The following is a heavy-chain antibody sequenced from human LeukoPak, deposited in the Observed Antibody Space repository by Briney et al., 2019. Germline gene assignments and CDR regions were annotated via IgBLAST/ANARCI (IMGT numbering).Heavy chain of an antibody. J-gene: IGHJ4*02. CDR3: ARLTIFGVVPFDY. Sequence: SETLSLTCTVSGGSISSGGYYWSWIRQPPGKGLEWIGYIYYSGSTYYNPSLKSRVTISVDTSKKQFSLKLSSVTAADTAVYYCARLTIFGVVPFDYWGQGTLVTVSS. CDR1: GGSISSGGYY. V-gene: IGHV4-30-4*08. D-gene: IGHD3-3*01. CDR2: IYYSGST.